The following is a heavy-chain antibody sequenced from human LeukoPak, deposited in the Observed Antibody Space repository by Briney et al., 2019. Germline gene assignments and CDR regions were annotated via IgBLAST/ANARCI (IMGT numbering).Heavy chain of an antibody. CDR2: ISSSGSTI. CDR1: GFTFSDYY. Sequence: GGSLRLSCAASGFTFSDYYMSWIRQAPGKGLEWVSYISSSGSTIYYADSVKGRFTISRDNAKNALYLQMNSLRAEDTAVYYCARDLSAANARVRGVTDDYWGQGTLVTVSS. J-gene: IGHJ4*02. D-gene: IGHD3-10*01. V-gene: IGHV3-11*04. CDR3: ARDLSAANARVRGVTDDY.